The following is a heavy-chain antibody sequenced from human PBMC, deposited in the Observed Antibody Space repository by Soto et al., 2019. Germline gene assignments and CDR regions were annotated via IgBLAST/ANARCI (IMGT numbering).Heavy chain of an antibody. Sequence: GASVKVSCKASGGTFSSYTISWVRQAPGQGLEWMGRIIPILGIANYAQKFQGRVTITADKSTSTAYMELSSLRSEGTAVYYCASSGYDSQGYYYGMDVWGQGTTVTVSS. D-gene: IGHD5-12*01. CDR1: GGTFSSYT. CDR3: ASSGYDSQGYYYGMDV. CDR2: IIPILGIA. V-gene: IGHV1-69*02. J-gene: IGHJ6*02.